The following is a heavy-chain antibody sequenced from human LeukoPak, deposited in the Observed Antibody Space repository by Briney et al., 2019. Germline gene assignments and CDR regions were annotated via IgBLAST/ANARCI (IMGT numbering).Heavy chain of an antibody. CDR1: GGSISSYY. V-gene: IGHV4-4*07. CDR2: IYTSGST. CDR3: ASGAARRTYYYGMDV. D-gene: IGHD6-6*01. J-gene: IGHJ6*02. Sequence: SETLSLTCTVSGGSISSYYWSWIRQPAGKGLEWIGRIYTSGSTNYNPSLKSRVTMSVDTSKNQFSLKLSSVTAADTAVYYCASGAARRTYYYGMDVWGQGTTVTVSS.